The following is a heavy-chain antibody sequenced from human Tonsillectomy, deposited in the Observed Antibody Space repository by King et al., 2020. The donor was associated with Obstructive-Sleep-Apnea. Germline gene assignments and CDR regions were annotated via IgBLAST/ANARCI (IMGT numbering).Heavy chain of an antibody. CDR3: ARGGWGSSWPFDY. V-gene: IGHV4-34*01. CDR1: GGSFSGYY. D-gene: IGHD6-13*01. CDR2: INHSGST. J-gene: IGHJ4*02. Sequence: VQLQQWGAGLLKPSETLSLTCAVYGGSFSGYYWRWIRQPPGKGLEWIGEINHSGSTNYNPSLKSRVTILLDTSKNQFSLELSSGTAADTAVYYCARGGWGSSWPFDYWGQGTLVTVSS.